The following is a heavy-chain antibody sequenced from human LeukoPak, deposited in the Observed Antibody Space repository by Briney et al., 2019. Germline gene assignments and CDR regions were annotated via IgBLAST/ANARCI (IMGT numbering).Heavy chain of an antibody. CDR2: VDPEDGET. J-gene: IGHJ3*02. Sequence: ASVKVSCKVSGYTFTDYYMHWVQQAPGKGLEWMGLVDPEDGETIYAEKFQGRVTITADTSTDTAYMELSSLRSEDTAVYYCATGSIAIGAFDIWGQGTMVTVPS. CDR1: GYTFTDYY. D-gene: IGHD2-21*01. CDR3: ATGSIAIGAFDI. V-gene: IGHV1-69-2*01.